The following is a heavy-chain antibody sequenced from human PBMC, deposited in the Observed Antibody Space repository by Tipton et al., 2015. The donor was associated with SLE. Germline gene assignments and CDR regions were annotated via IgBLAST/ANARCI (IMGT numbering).Heavy chain of an antibody. CDR2: IFYTGNA. J-gene: IGHJ5*02. CDR1: GYSITSTGYS. CDR3: ARRDRA. V-gene: IGHV4-39*07. Sequence: TLSPTCTVSGYSITSTGYSWGWVRQPPGKGLEWLGNIFYTGNASYRPSLKSRLLMSVDTSTNQFFMQLTSVTAAGTAVYYCARRDRAWGQGTLVIFST.